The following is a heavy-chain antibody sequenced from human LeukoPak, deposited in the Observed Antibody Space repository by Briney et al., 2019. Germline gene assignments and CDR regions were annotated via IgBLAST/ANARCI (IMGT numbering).Heavy chain of an antibody. D-gene: IGHD6-19*01. J-gene: IGHJ4*02. CDR3: ARAGEIAVAGTGLTFDY. V-gene: IGHV4-39*01. Sequence: SETLSLTCSVSVGSISSSSDYWGLIRQPPGKGLEWIGSIYYSGSTYYNPSLKSRVTISVDTSKNQFSLKLSSVTAADTAVYYCARAGEIAVAGTGLTFDYWGQGTLVTVSS. CDR1: VGSISSSSDY. CDR2: IYYSGST.